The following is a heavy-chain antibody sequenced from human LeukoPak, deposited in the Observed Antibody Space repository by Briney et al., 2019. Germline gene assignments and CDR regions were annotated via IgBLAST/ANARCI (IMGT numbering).Heavy chain of an antibody. D-gene: IGHD3-22*01. V-gene: IGHV1-24*01. CDR2: FDPEDGET. J-gene: IGHJ4*02. Sequence: ASVKVSCKVSGYTLSELSMHWVRQAPGEGLELMGGFDPEDGETIYAQKFQGRVTMTEDTSTDTAYMELSSLRSEDTAVYYCATDLYDSSGYYHGLDYWGQGTLVTVSS. CDR3: ATDLYDSSGYYHGLDY. CDR1: GYTLSELS.